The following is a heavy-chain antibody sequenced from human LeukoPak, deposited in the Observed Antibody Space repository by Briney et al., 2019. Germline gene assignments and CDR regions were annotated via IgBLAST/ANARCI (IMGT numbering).Heavy chain of an antibody. D-gene: IGHD2-21*02. J-gene: IGHJ4*02. CDR2: INPSGGST. CDR1: GYTFTSYY. V-gene: IGHV1-46*01. Sequence: ASVKVSCKASGYTFTSYYMHWVRQAPGQGLEWMGIINPSGGSTNYAQKFQGRVTMTRDTSTSTVYMELSSLRSEDTAVYYCARAVVVVTLETNDYFDYWGQGTLVTVSS. CDR3: ARAVVVVTLETNDYFDY.